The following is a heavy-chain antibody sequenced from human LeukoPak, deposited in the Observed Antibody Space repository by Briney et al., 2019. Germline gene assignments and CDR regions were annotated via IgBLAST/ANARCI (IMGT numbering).Heavy chain of an antibody. CDR2: IIPILGIA. D-gene: IGHD2-21*02. Sequence: SVKVSCKASGGTFSSYAISWVRQAPGQGLEWMGRIIPILGIANYAQKFQGRVTITADKSTSTAYMELSSLRSEDTAVYYCARLIGGDSMSDYWGQGTLVTASS. CDR3: ARLIGGDSMSDY. CDR1: GGTFSSYA. J-gene: IGHJ4*02. V-gene: IGHV1-69*04.